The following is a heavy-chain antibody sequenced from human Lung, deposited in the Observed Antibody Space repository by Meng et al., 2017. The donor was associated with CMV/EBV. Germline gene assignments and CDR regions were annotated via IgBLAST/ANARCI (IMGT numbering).Heavy chain of an antibody. J-gene: IGHJ4*02. V-gene: IGHV4-34*01. Sequence: TSAVYGGSFCGYYWSWIRQPPGKGLEWIGEINHSGSTNYNPSLKSRVTISVDTSKNQFSLKLSSVTAADTAVYYCASGYSSIRGFDYWGQGTLVTVSS. D-gene: IGHD6-13*01. CDR1: GGSFCGYY. CDR2: INHSGST. CDR3: ASGYSSIRGFDY.